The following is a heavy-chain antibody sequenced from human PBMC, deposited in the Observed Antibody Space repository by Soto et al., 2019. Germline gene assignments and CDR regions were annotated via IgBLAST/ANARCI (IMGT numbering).Heavy chain of an antibody. J-gene: IGHJ6*02. V-gene: IGHV1-69*01. D-gene: IGHD7-27*01. CDR2: IIPIFGTA. CDR3: AIALPGYYGMDV. Sequence: QMQLLQSEAEVRKPGSSVKVSCTSFGGSIKDYAFNWVRQAPGQSPEWMGGIIPIFGTANYAQKFQGRVTITADESTSTAYMELSSLRSEDTAVYYCAIALPGYYGMDVWGQGTTVTVSS. CDR1: GGSIKDYA.